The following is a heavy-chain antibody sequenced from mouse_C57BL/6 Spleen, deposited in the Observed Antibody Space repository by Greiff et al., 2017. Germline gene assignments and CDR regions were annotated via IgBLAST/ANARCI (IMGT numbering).Heavy chain of an antibody. Sequence: DVMLVESGGDLVKPGGSLKLSCAASGFTFSSYGMSWVRQTPDKRLEWVATISSGGSYTYYPDRVKGRFTISRDNAKNTLYLQMSSLKSEDTSIYYCARQDCSFAYGGQGTLVTVSA. CDR1: GFTFSSYG. V-gene: IGHV5-6*02. CDR3: ARQDCSFAY. J-gene: IGHJ3*01. CDR2: ISSGGSYT.